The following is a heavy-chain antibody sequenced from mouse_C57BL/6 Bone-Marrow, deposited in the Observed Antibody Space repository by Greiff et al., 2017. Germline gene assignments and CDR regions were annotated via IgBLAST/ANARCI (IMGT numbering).Heavy chain of an antibody. Sequence: EVQLQQSGPELVKPGASVKMSCKASGYTFTDYNMHWVKQRPGQSLEWIGYINPNNGGTSYNQKFKGEATLTVDTSSSTAYMQLRSLTSEDSAVYYCARWVYDNPWWYFDVWGTGTTVTVSS. J-gene: IGHJ1*03. CDR1: GYTFTDYN. V-gene: IGHV1-22*01. CDR3: ARWVYDNPWWYFDV. D-gene: IGHD2-3*01. CDR2: INPNNGGT.